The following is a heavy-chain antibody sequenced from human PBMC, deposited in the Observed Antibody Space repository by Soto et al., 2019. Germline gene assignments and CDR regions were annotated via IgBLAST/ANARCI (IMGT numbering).Heavy chain of an antibody. V-gene: IGHV3-23*01. CDR3: AKGMSSSGWYFDY. D-gene: IGHD6-19*01. Sequence: EVQLLESGGGLVQPGGSLRLSCAASGFTFSSYAMSWVRQAPGKGLEWVSAISGSGGSTYYADSVKGRFTISRDNSKNTLGLQMNSLRAEDTAVYYCAKGMSSSGWYFDYWGQGTLVTVSS. J-gene: IGHJ4*02. CDR1: GFTFSSYA. CDR2: ISGSGGST.